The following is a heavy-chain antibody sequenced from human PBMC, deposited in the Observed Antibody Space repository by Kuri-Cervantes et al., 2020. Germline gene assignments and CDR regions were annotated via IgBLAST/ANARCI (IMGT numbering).Heavy chain of an antibody. V-gene: IGHV4-59*12. CDR2: IYYSGST. Sequence: SETLSLTCTVSGGSISSYYWSWIRQPPGKGLEWIGYIYYSGSTNYNPSLKSRVTISVDTSKNQFSLKLSSVTAADTAVYYCARGPWYYPYYFDYWGQGTLVTVSS. CDR1: GGSISSYY. D-gene: IGHD2/OR15-2a*01. J-gene: IGHJ4*02. CDR3: ARGPWYYPYYFDY.